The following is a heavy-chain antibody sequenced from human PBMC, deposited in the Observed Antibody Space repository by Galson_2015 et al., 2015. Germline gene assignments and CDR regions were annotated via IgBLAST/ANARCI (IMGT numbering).Heavy chain of an antibody. V-gene: IGHV3-23*01. D-gene: IGHD2-15*01. CDR1: GFTFSSYA. J-gene: IGHJ4*02. CDR3: AKDLAVVVVVVAATSL. CDR2: ISGSGGST. Sequence: SLRLSCAASGFTFSSYAMSWVRQAPGKGLEWVSAISGSGGSTYYADSVKGRFTISRDDSKNTLYLQMNSLRAEDTAVYYCAKDLAVVVVVVAATSLWGQGTLVTVSS.